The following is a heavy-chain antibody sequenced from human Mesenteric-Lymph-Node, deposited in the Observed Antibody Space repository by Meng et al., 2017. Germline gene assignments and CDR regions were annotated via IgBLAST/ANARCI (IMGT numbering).Heavy chain of an antibody. D-gene: IGHD3-10*01. CDR1: GFTFSSYA. CDR2: ISGSGGSP. J-gene: IGHJ4*02. V-gene: IGHV3-23*01. Sequence: EVQRWEGGVGWGQPGGSLRLSCEASGFTFSSYAMTWVRQAPGKGLEWVSSISGSGGSPNYGNSVKGRFTISRDNSKNTLYLQMNSLTAEDTAVYYCAAGADPDYWGQGALVTVSS. CDR3: AAGADPDY.